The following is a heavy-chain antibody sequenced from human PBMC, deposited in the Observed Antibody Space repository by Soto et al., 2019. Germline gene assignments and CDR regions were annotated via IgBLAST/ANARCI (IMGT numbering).Heavy chain of an antibody. J-gene: IGHJ3*02. CDR2: IIPIFGTA. CDR3: ARDVGYSSSWPSDAFDI. Sequence: QVQLVQSGAEVKKPGSSVKVSCKASGGTFSSYAISWVRQAPGQGLEWMGGIIPIFGTANYAQKFQGRVTITADESASTAYMELSSLRSEDTAVYYCARDVGYSSSWPSDAFDIWGQGTMVTVSS. V-gene: IGHV1-69*12. CDR1: GGTFSSYA. D-gene: IGHD6-13*01.